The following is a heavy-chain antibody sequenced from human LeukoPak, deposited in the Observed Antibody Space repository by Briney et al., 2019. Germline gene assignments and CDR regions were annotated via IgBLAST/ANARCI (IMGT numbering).Heavy chain of an antibody. Sequence: KPSETLSLTCTVSGGSISSYYWSWIRQPAGKGLEWIGRIYTTGSTNYNPSLKSRVTMSVDTSKNQFSLKLSSVTAADTAVYYCARDSYCSGGSCYLNWFDPWGQGTLVTVSS. V-gene: IGHV4-4*07. CDR2: IYTTGST. J-gene: IGHJ5*02. CDR1: GGSISSYY. CDR3: ARDSYCSGGSCYLNWFDP. D-gene: IGHD2-15*01.